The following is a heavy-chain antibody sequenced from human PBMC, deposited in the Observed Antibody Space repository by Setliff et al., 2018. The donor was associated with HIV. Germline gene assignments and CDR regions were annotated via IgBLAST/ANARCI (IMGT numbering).Heavy chain of an antibody. CDR2: INPNSGGT. CDR3: ASLEGLEKTRGEESDS. Sequence: ASVKVSCKASGYAFTSFYLHWVRQAPGQGLEWMGRINPNSGGTNYAQKFQGRLTITTDESTSTAYMELSSLTSEDTAIYYCASLEGLEKTRGEESDSWGQGTLVTVSS. D-gene: IGHD3-3*01. V-gene: IGHV1-2*06. CDR1: GYAFTSFY. J-gene: IGHJ4*02.